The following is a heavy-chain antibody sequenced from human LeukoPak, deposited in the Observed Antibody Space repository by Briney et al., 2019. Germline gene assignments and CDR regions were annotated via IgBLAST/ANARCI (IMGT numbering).Heavy chain of an antibody. V-gene: IGHV1-18*01. CDR2: ISAYNGNT. D-gene: IGHD2-21*01. CDR3: ATVYSAFANDAFDI. CDR1: GYTFTSYG. J-gene: IGHJ3*02. Sequence: ASVKVSCKASGYTFTSYGISWVRQAPGQGLEWMGWISAYNGNTNYAQKLQGRVTMTTDTSTSTAYMELSSLRSEDTAVYYCATVYSAFANDAFDIWGQGTMVTVSS.